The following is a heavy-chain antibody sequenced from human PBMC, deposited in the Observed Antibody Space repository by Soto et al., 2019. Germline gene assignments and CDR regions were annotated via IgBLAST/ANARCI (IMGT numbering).Heavy chain of an antibody. CDR1: GGSISIGDYY. D-gene: IGHD3-10*01. V-gene: IGHV4-30-4*01. J-gene: IGHJ4*02. Sequence: SETLSLTCTVSGGSISIGDYYWSWIRQPPGKGLEWIGYIYYSGSTYYNPSLKSRVTISVDTSKNQFSLKLSSVTAADTAVYYCARAQWFGELVYFDYWGQGTLVTVSS. CDR2: IYYSGST. CDR3: ARAQWFGELVYFDY.